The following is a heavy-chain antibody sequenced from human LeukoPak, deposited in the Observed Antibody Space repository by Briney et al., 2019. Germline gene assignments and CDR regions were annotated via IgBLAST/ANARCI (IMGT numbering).Heavy chain of an antibody. CDR1: GGSISSSSFY. J-gene: IGHJ4*02. V-gene: IGHV4-39*01. CDR2: GYHSGTT. CDR3: ARGSRDGYNTFDY. Sequence: KPSGTPSLTRTVPGGSISSSSFYWGWVRQSPGEGLGWVGSGYHSGTTYYNPSLESRVSIFIDTSKNQFSLELSSVTAADTAVYYCARGSRDGYNTFDYWGQGTLVTVSS. D-gene: IGHD5-24*01.